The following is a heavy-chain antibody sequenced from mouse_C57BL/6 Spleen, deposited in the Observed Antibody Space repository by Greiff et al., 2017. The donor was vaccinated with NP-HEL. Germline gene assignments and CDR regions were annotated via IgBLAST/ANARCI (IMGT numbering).Heavy chain of an antibody. CDR2: IYPGSGST. D-gene: IGHD2-3*01. Sequence: QVQLQQPGAELVKPGASVKMSCKASGYTFTSYWITWVKQRPGQGLEWIGDIYPGSGSTNYNEKFKSKATLTVDTSSSTAYMQLSSLTSEDSAVYYCAREDDGYSWFAYWGQGTLVTVSA. CDR1: GYTFTSYW. CDR3: AREDDGYSWFAY. V-gene: IGHV1-55*01. J-gene: IGHJ3*01.